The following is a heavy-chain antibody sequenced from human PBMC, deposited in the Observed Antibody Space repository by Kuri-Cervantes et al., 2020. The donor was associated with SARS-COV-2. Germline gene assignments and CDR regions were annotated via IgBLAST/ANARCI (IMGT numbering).Heavy chain of an antibody. D-gene: IGHD6-19*01. Sequence: GESLKISCAASGFTFSSYAMSWVRQAPGKGPEWVSVIYSGGSSTYYADSVKGRFTISRDNSKNTLYLQMNSLRAEDTAVYYCAKGGLDSGWGYWGQGTLVTVSS. CDR3: AKGGLDSGWGY. J-gene: IGHJ4*02. CDR1: GFTFSSYA. V-gene: IGHV3-23*03. CDR2: IYSGGSST.